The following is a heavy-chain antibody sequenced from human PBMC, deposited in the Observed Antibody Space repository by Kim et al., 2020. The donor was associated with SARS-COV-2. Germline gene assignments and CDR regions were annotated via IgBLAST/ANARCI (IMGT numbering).Heavy chain of an antibody. CDR2: INHSGST. D-gene: IGHD2-21*02. V-gene: IGHV4-34*01. CDR1: GGSFSGYY. Sequence: SETLSLTCAVYGGSFSGYYWSWIRQPPGKGLEWIGEINHSGSTNYNPSLKSRVTISVDTSKNQFSLKLSSVTAADTAVYYCARGGVVTAPPYYYYGMDVWGQGTTVTVSS. J-gene: IGHJ6*02. CDR3: ARGGVVTAPPYYYYGMDV.